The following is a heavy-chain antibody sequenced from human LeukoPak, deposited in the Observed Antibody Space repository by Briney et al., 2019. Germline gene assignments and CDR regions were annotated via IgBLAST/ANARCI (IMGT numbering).Heavy chain of an antibody. CDR1: GLTFSTYA. CDR2: ISGNGATT. Sequence: GGSLRLSSAVSGLTFSTYAMSWVRQAPGRGLEWVSSISGNGATTYYADSVKGRFTISRDNSKNTAFLQMNGLRAEDTAVYYAVASMYNYMDVWGKGTTVTVSS. D-gene: IGHD6-19*01. J-gene: IGHJ6*03. V-gene: IGHV3-23*01. CDR3: VASMYNYMDV.